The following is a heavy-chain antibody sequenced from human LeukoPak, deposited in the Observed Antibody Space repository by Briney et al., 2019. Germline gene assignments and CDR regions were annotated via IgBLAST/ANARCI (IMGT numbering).Heavy chain of an antibody. V-gene: IGHV7-4-1*02. D-gene: IGHD3-10*01. CDR2: INTNTGNP. CDR1: GYTFTSYA. CDR3: ARETAWFGEQYYDY. J-gene: IGHJ4*02. Sequence: VASVKVSCKASGYTFTSYAMNWVRQAPGQGLEWMGWINTNTGNPTYAQGFTGRFVFSLDTSVSTAYLQISSLKAEDTAVYYCARETAWFGEQYYDYWGQGTLVTVSS.